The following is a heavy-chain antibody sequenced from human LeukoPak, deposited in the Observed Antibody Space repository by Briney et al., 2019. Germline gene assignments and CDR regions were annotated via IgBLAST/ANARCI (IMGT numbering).Heavy chain of an antibody. CDR3: ARGDYYYYYIDV. J-gene: IGHJ6*03. CDR2: INPNSGGT. CDR1: GYTFTGYY. Sequence: ASVKVSCKASGYTFTGYYMHWVRQTPGQGLEWMGRINPNSGGTNYAQKFQGRVTMTRDTSISTAYMELSRLRSDDTAVYYCARGDYYYYYIDVWGKGTTVTVS. V-gene: IGHV1-2*06.